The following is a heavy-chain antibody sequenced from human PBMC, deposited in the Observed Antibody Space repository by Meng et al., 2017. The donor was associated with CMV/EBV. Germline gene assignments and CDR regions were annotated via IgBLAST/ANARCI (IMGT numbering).Heavy chain of an antibody. D-gene: IGHD2-21*01. V-gene: IGHV1-69*05. Sequence: SVKVSCKASGGTFSSYAISWVRQAPGQGLEWMGGIIPIFGTANYAQKFQGRVTITTDESTSTAYMELSSLRSEDTAVYYCARRAGSNENLYCGGDCYFYYYYGMDAWGQGTTVTVSS. CDR3: ARRAGSNENLYCGGDCYFYYYYGMDA. CDR2: IIPIFGTA. J-gene: IGHJ6*02. CDR1: GGTFSSYA.